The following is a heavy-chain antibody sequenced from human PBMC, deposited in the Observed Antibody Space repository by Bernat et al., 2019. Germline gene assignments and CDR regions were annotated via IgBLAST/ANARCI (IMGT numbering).Heavy chain of an antibody. CDR1: GGTFSSYA. D-gene: IGHD2-21*02. CDR2: IIPIFGTA. J-gene: IGHJ6*02. Sequence: QVQLVQSGAEVKKPGSSVKVSCKASGGTFSSYAISWVRQAPGQGLEWMGGIIPIFGTANYAQKFQGRVTITADKSTSTAYMELSSLRSEDTAVYYCARVSRPIVVVTATMMDYGMDVWGQGTTVTVSS. V-gene: IGHV1-69*06. CDR3: ARVSRPIVVVTATMMDYGMDV.